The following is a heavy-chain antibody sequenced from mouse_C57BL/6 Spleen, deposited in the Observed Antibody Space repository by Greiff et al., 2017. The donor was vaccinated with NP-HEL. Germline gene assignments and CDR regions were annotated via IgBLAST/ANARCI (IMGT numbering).Heavy chain of an antibody. CDR3: ARANWMFAY. CDR1: GFTFSDYG. V-gene: IGHV5-17*01. CDR2: ISSGSSTI. Sequence: EVQLVESGGGLVKPGGSLKLSCAASGFTFSDYGMHWVRQAPEKGLEWVAYISSGSSTIYYADTVKGRFTISRDNAKNTLFLQMTSLRSEDTAMYYCARANWMFAYWGQGTLVTVSA. J-gene: IGHJ3*01. D-gene: IGHD4-1*01.